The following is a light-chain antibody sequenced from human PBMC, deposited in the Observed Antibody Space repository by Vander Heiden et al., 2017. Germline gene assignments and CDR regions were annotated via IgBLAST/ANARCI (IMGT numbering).Light chain of an antibody. CDR3: NSRDSSGNHLV. CDR1: SLRSYY. CDR2: GKN. V-gene: IGLV3-19*01. J-gene: IGLJ3*02. Sequence: SSELTQDPAVSVALGQTVRITCQGDSLRSYYASWYPQKPGQAPVLGIYGKNNRPSGIPDRFSGSSSGNTASLTITGAQAEDEADYYCNSRDSSGNHLVFGGGTKLTVL.